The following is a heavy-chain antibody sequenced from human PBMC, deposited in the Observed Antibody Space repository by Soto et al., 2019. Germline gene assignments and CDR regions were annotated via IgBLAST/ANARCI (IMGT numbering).Heavy chain of an antibody. CDR1: GYSFTSYW. CDR3: AREMATIHNWFDP. CDR2: IDPSDSYT. V-gene: IGHV5-10-1*01. Sequence: GESLKISCKGSGYSFTSYWVSWVRQMPGKGLEWMGRIDPSDSYTNYSPSFQGHVTISADKSISTAYLQWSSLKASDTAMYYCAREMATIHNWFDPWGQGTLVTVSS. J-gene: IGHJ5*02. D-gene: IGHD5-12*01.